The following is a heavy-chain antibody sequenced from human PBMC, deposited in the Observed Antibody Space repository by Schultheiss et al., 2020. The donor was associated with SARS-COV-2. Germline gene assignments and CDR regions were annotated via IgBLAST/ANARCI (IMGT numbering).Heavy chain of an antibody. CDR2: ISWNSGSI. V-gene: IGHV3-9*01. CDR1: GFTFSSYA. J-gene: IGHJ4*02. Sequence: GGSLRLSCAASGFTFSSYAMHWVRQAPGKGLEWVSGISWNSGSIGYADSVKGRFTISRDNAKNSLYLQMNSLRAEDTAVYYCARVYYDSDYLDYWGQGTLVTVSS. CDR3: ARVYYDSDYLDY. D-gene: IGHD3-22*01.